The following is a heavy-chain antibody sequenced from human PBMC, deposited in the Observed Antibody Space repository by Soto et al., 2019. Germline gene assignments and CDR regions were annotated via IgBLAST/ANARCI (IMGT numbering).Heavy chain of an antibody. CDR2: IYYSGST. D-gene: IGHD1-26*01. J-gene: IGHJ3*01. CDR1: GGSVSSGSYY. Sequence: PSETLSLTCTVSGGSVSSGSYYWSWIRQPPGKGLEWIGYIYYSGSTNYNPSLKSRVTISVDTSKNQFSLKLSSVTAADTAVYYCARLLLVGATSLGLFAFCGQGSMVTVSS. V-gene: IGHV4-61*01. CDR3: ARLLLVGATSLGLFAF.